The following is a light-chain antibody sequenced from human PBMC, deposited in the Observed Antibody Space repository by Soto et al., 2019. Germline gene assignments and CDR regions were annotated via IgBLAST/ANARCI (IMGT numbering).Light chain of an antibody. CDR2: DVS. J-gene: IGLJ1*01. CDR1: SSDVGGYNY. Sequence: QSALTQPASVSGSPGQSITISCTGTSSDVGGYNYVSWYQQHPGKAPKLMIYDVSNRPSGVSNRFSGSKSGNTASLTISGLQAEGDAAYYCSSSTSSSTLDVFGTGTKLTVL. CDR3: SSSTSSSTLDV. V-gene: IGLV2-14*01.